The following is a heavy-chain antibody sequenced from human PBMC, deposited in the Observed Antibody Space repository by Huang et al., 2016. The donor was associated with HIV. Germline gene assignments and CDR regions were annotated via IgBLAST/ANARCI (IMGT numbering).Heavy chain of an antibody. CDR3: VRDPRIQSWLNYFDY. D-gene: IGHD3-22*01. Sequence: EVQLVESGGGLVQPGGSLRLSCAASGFTFSRYWMHWGRQAPGKGLVWGARRNSDGRSAGYAESVKGRFTISRDNAKNTLYLQMNSLRAEDTAVYYCVRDPRIQSWLNYFDYWGQGTLVSVSS. J-gene: IGHJ4*02. CDR2: RNSDGRSA. CDR1: GFTFSRYW. V-gene: IGHV3-74*01.